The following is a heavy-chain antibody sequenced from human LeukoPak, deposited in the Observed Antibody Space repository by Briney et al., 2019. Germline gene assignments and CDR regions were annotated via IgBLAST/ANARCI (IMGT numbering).Heavy chain of an antibody. CDR1: GGSISSYY. J-gene: IGHJ6*03. CDR3: AREGFWSGYSYMDV. CDR2: IYYSGST. D-gene: IGHD3-3*01. V-gene: IGHV4-59*12. Sequence: SETLSLTCTVSGGSISSYYWSWIRQPPGKGLEWIGYIYYSGSTNYNPSLKSRVTISVDTSKNQFSLKLSSVTAADTAVYYCAREGFWSGYSYMDVWGKGTTVTVSS.